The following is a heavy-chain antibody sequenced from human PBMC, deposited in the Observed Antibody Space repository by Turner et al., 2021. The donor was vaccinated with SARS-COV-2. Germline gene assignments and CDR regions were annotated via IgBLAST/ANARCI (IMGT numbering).Heavy chain of an antibody. J-gene: IGHJ2*01. CDR3: ATEAITMIVVANWYFDL. CDR2: IEYSGST. Sequence: QLQLQESGPGLVKPSATLSLTCTVSGGSISSSSYYWGWIRQPPGKGLEWIGNIEYSGSTYYNPSLKSRVNISVDTSKNLFSLKLSSVTAADTAVYYCATEAITMIVVANWYFDLWGRGTLVTVSS. CDR1: GGSISSSSYY. V-gene: IGHV4-39*02. D-gene: IGHD3-22*01.